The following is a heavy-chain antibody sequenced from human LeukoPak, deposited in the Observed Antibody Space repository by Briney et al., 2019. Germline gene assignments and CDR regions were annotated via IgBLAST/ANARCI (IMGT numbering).Heavy chain of an antibody. V-gene: IGHV3-33*06. D-gene: IGHD2-15*01. J-gene: IGHJ4*02. CDR3: AKDWRRYCSGGSCLIFDY. Sequence: QAGGSLRLSCAASGFTFSSYGMHWVRQAPGKGLEWVAVIWYDGSNKYYADSVKGRFTISRDNSKNTLYLQMNSLRAEDTAVYYCAKDWRRYCSGGSCLIFDYWGQGNLVTVSS. CDR2: IWYDGSNK. CDR1: GFTFSSYG.